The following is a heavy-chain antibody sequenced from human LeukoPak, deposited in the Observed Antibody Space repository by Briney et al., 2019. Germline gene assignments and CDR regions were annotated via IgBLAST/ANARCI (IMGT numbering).Heavy chain of an antibody. D-gene: IGHD6-13*01. Sequence: ASVKVSCKASGYTFTGYYMHWVRQAPGQGLEWMGWINPNSGGTNYAQKFQGRVTMTRDTSISTAYMELSRLRSDDTAVYYCAADAGFSSPRNFMDVWGKGTTVTVSS. CDR2: INPNSGGT. CDR1: GYTFTGYY. V-gene: IGHV1-2*02. J-gene: IGHJ6*03. CDR3: AADAGFSSPRNFMDV.